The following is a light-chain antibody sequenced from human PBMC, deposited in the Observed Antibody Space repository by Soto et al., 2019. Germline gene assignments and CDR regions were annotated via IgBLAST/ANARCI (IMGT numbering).Light chain of an antibody. J-gene: IGKJ5*01. V-gene: IGKV2-28*01. CDR2: LGS. CDR3: MQALQAPIT. CDR1: QSLLHSNGYNY. Sequence: DIVMTQSPLSLPVTPGEPASISCRSSQSLLHSNGYNYLDWYLQKPGQSPQLLIYLGSNRASGVPDRFSDSGSGTDFTLSISTVEAGDVGVYYCMQALQAPITVGQGTRLEIK.